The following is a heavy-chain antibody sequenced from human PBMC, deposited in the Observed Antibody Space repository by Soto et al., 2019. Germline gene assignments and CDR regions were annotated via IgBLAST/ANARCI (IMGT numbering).Heavy chain of an antibody. J-gene: IGHJ4*02. V-gene: IGHV1-18*01. D-gene: IGHD3-10*01. CDR2: ISTNKGNT. Sequence: ASVKVSCKTSGYTFTSYGISWVRQAPGQGLEWMGWISTNKGNTNYAQKFQGRVTMTTDTSTSTGYMELRSLRSDDTAVYYCARVLSGVTMVRGSTSLGFWGQGTMVTVSS. CDR3: ARVLSGVTMVRGSTSLGF. CDR1: GYTFTSYG.